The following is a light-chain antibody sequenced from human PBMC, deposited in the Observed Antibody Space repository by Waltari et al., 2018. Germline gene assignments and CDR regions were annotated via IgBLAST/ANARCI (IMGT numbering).Light chain of an antibody. Sequence: DIQMSQSPSSLSASVGDRVTITCRASQGISSYLNWYQQKPGKAPKLLIYYANSLPSGVPSRFSGSGSGTEFTLTISSLQPEDFATYYCQQGNTNPLTFGGGTKVEIK. CDR3: QQGNTNPLT. CDR2: YAN. CDR1: QGISSY. J-gene: IGKJ4*01. V-gene: IGKV1-39*01.